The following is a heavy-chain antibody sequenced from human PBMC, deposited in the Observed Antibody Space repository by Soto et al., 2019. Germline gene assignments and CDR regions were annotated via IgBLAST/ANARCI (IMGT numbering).Heavy chain of an antibody. V-gene: IGHV1-8*01. D-gene: IGHD6-13*01. J-gene: IGHJ6*02. Sequence: ASVKVSCKASGYTFTSYDINWVRQATGQGLEWMGWMNPNSGNTGYAQKFQGRVTMTRNTSISTAYMELSSLRSEDTAVYYCAKAWYSSSWYGSPLSYYGMDVWGQGTTVTVSS. CDR3: AKAWYSSSWYGSPLSYYGMDV. CDR1: GYTFTSYD. CDR2: MNPNSGNT.